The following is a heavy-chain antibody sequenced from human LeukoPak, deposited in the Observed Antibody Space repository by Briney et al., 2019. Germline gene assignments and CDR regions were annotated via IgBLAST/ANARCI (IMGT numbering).Heavy chain of an antibody. V-gene: IGHV3-48*03. CDR2: ISSSGSTI. Sequence: GGSLRLSCAASGFTFSSYEMNWVRQAPEKGLEWVSYISSSGSTIYYADSVKGRFTISRDNAKNSLYLQMNSLRAEDTAVYYCARSLDSEYFQHWGQGTLVTVSS. CDR3: ARSLDSEYFQH. J-gene: IGHJ1*01. CDR1: GFTFSSYE.